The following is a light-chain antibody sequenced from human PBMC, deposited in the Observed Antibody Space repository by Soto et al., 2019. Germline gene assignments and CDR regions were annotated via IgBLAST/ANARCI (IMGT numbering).Light chain of an antibody. CDR2: DVR. CDR1: SSDVGGYNY. Sequence: QSVLTQPASVSGSPGHSITISCTGTSSDVGGYNYVSWYQQQPGKAPKLMIYDVRSRPSGVSNRFSGSKSGNTASLTISGLQAEDEADYYCSSYTSSSTRVFGGGTKLTVL. J-gene: IGLJ3*02. V-gene: IGLV2-14*01. CDR3: SSYTSSSTRV.